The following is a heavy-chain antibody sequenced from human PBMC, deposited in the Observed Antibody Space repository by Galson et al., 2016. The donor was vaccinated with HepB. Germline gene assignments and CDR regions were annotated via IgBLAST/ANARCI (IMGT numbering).Heavy chain of an antibody. CDR1: GFTLSDFY. J-gene: IGHJ5*02. Sequence: SLRLSCAASGFTLSDFYMSWIRQAPGKGLEWVSYISISGNDIDYAGSVKGRFTISRDKAKNSLYLQMNSLRAEDTAVYFCARDIGRNWFDPWGQGTLVTVSS. V-gene: IGHV3-11*01. CDR3: ARDIGRNWFDP. D-gene: IGHD1-26*01. CDR2: ISISGNDI.